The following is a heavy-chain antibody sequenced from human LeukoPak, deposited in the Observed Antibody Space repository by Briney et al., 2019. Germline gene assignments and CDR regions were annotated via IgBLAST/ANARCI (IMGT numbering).Heavy chain of an antibody. D-gene: IGHD2-2*01. V-gene: IGHV1-8*02. CDR2: MNPNSANT. J-gene: IGHJ4*02. CDR1: GYTFSTYD. Sequence: ASVKVSCKTSGYTFSTYDINWLRQAARQGLEWMGWMNPNSANTGFAQKCQGRAAITRDTSTATAYLELSGLTSEDTAVYYCARAIRYQLLSDYWGQGTLVTVSS. CDR3: ARAIRYQLLSDY.